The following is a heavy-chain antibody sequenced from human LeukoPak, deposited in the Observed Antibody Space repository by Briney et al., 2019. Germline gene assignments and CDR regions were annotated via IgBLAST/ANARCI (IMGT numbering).Heavy chain of an antibody. CDR3: TRLTYYHDTSAPIPFLFFDS. J-gene: IGHJ4*02. CDR2: IYYSGST. CDR1: GGSLSSYY. D-gene: IGHD3-22*01. Sequence: PSETLSLTCTVSGGSLSSYYGSWIRQPPGKGLEWSGYIYYSGSTTFNSSLKSRVTMSVDASKNQFSLKLSSVTAADTAVYYCTRLTYYHDTSAPIPFLFFDSWGQGTLVTVSS. V-gene: IGHV4-59*08.